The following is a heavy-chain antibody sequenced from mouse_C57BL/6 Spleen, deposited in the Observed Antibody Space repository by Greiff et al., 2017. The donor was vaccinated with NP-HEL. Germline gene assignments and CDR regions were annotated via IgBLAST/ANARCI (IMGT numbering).Heavy chain of an antibody. CDR1: GYSITSGYD. CDR2: ISYSGST. D-gene: IGHD2-3*01. CDR3: ARDSDGSFAY. Sequence: EVKLVESGPGMVKPSQSLSLTCTVTGYSITSGYDWHWIRHFPGNKLEWMGYISYSGSTNYNPSLKSRISITHDTSKNHFFLKLNSVTTEDTATYYCARDSDGSFAYWGQGTLVTVSA. J-gene: IGHJ3*01. V-gene: IGHV3-1*01.